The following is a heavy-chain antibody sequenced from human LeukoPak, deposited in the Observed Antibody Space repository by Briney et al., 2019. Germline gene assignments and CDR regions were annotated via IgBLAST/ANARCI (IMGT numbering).Heavy chain of an antibody. CDR2: IRYDGSNK. J-gene: IGHJ4*02. Sequence: PGGSLRLSCAASGFTFSSYGMHWVRQAPGKGLEWVAFIRYDGSNKYYADSVKGRFTISRDNSKNTLYLQMNSLRAEDTAVYYCAKDLDYYDSSGSDYWGQGTLVTVSS. D-gene: IGHD3-22*01. CDR1: GFTFSSYG. V-gene: IGHV3-30*02. CDR3: AKDLDYYDSSGSDY.